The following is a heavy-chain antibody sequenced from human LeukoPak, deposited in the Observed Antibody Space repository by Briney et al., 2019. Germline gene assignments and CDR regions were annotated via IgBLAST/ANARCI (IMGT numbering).Heavy chain of an antibody. CDR2: IKQDGSEK. D-gene: IGHD3-10*01. Sequence: GGSLRLSCAASGFTFSSYWMSWVRQAPGKGLEWVANIKQDGSEKYYVDSVKGRFTISRDNAKNSLYLQMNSLRAEDTAVYYCARVGGSGSYSAYYNYGMDVWGQGTTVTVSS. CDR1: GFTFSSYW. V-gene: IGHV3-7*01. CDR3: ARVGGSGSYSAYYNYGMDV. J-gene: IGHJ6*02.